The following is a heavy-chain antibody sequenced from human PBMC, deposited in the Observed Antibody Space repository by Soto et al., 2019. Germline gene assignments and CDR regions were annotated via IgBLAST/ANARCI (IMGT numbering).Heavy chain of an antibody. Sequence: KPSETLSLTCAVYGGSFSGYYWSWIRQPPGKGLEWIGEINHSGSTNYNPSLKSRVTISVDTSKNQFSLKLSSVTAADTAVYYCARTRKDYYDSSGYYRLSDYWGQGTLVTVSS. CDR2: INHSGST. V-gene: IGHV4-34*01. D-gene: IGHD3-22*01. CDR3: ARTRKDYYDSSGYYRLSDY. CDR1: GGSFSGYY. J-gene: IGHJ4*02.